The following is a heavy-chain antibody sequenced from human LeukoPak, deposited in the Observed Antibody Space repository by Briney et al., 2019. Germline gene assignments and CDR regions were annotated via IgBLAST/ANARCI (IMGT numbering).Heavy chain of an antibody. J-gene: IGHJ4*02. Sequence: GRSLRLSCAASGFTFSSYAMHWVRQAPGKGLEWVAVISYDGSNKYYADSVKGRFTISRDNSKNTLYLQMNSLRDEDTAVYYCARDPGYSYVFDYWGQGTLVTVSS. CDR2: ISYDGSNK. CDR1: GFTFSSYA. D-gene: IGHD5-18*01. V-gene: IGHV3-30*04. CDR3: ARDPGYSYVFDY.